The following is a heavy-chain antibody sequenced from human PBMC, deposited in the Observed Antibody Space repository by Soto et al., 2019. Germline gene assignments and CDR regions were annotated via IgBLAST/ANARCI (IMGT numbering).Heavy chain of an antibody. CDR2: IYSGGST. V-gene: IGHV3-53*01. D-gene: IGHD5-18*01. CDR1: GFTVSSNY. CDR3: ARVGPGVDTAHLDY. Sequence: GGSLRLSCAASGFTVSSNYMSWVRQAPGKGLEWVSVIYSGGSTYYADSVKGRFTISRDNSKNTLYLQMNSLRAEDTAVYYCARVGPGVDTAHLDYWGQGTLVTVSS. J-gene: IGHJ4*02.